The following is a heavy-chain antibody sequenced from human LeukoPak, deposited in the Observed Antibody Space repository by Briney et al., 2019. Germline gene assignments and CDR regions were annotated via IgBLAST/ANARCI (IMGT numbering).Heavy chain of an antibody. CDR2: VYTRGST. J-gene: IGHJ3*01. CDR1: YGSIHNYY. V-gene: IGHV4-4*07. D-gene: IGHD1-26*01. Sequence: SETLSLTCNVSYGSIHNYYWSWIRQPAGRTLEWIGRVYTRGSTIYNASLRSRVSMSLDTSRGHLSLRLNSVTAADTAVYYCARVEPVSGSYYFGAFDVWGPGILVTVSS. CDR3: ARVEPVSGSYYFGAFDV.